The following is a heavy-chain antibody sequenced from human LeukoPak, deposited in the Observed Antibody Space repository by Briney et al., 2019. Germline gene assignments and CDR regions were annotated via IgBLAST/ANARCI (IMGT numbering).Heavy chain of an antibody. Sequence: GGSLRLSCAASGFTFSSYAMSWVRQAPGKGLEWVSSISGSGCSTCYADSVKGRFTISRDNSKNTLYLQMNSLRAEDTAVYYCGKGGNYYDSSGYFNWFDPWGQGTLVTVSS. D-gene: IGHD3-22*01. CDR1: GFTFSSYA. CDR2: ISGSGCST. CDR3: GKGGNYYDSSGYFNWFDP. V-gene: IGHV3-23*01. J-gene: IGHJ5*02.